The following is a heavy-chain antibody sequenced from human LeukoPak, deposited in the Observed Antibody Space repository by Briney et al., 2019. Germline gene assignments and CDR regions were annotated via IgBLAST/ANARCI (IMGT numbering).Heavy chain of an antibody. J-gene: IGHJ6*03. CDR1: GGSITSSSYY. V-gene: IGHV4-39*02. CDR3: ARGYCSGGSCYSYYYYNYMDV. Sequence: SETLSLTCTVSGGSITSSSYYWGWIRQPPGKGLEWIGSIYYSGSTYYNPSLKSRVTISVDTSKNQFSLKLSSVTAADTAVYYCARGYCSGGSCYSYYYYNYMDVWGKGTTVTVSS. CDR2: IYYSGST. D-gene: IGHD2-15*01.